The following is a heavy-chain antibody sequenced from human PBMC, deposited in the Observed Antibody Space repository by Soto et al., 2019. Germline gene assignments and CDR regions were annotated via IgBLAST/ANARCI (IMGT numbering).Heavy chain of an antibody. D-gene: IGHD7-27*01. CDR3: ARWGSYYGIDV. Sequence: QVQLQESGPGLVKPSQTLSLTSTVSGGSISSGDYYWSWIRQPPGKGLEWIGYIYYSGNTYYNPSLESRITMSVDTSMNQFSLKLSSVTDADMAVYFCARWGSYYGIDVWGQGTTVAVSS. J-gene: IGHJ6*02. V-gene: IGHV4-30-4*01. CDR2: IYYSGNT. CDR1: GGSISSGDYY.